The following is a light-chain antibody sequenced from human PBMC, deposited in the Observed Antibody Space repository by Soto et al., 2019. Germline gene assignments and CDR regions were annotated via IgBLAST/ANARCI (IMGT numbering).Light chain of an antibody. CDR2: DVS. CDR3: SSYTSSNTHV. Sequence: QSALTQPASVSGSPGQSITISCTGTSSDVGGYNYVSWYQQHPGKAPKLMIYDVSNRPSGVSNRFSGSKSGNTASLIISGLQAEDEADYYCSSYTSSNTHVFGGGTKLTVL. J-gene: IGLJ2*01. CDR1: SSDVGGYNY. V-gene: IGLV2-14*01.